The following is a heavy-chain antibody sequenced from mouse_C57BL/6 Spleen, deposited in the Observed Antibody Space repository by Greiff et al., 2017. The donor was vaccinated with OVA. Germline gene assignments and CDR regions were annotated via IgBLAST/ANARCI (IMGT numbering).Heavy chain of an antibody. CDR2: IYTGGGYT. Sequence: QVQLKQSGAELVRPGTSVKMSCKASGYTFTNYWIGWAKQRPGHGLEWIGDIYTGGGYTNYNEKFKGKATLTADKSSSTAYMQFSSLTSEDSAIYYCARGGTTVVTYDYWGQGTTLTVSS. V-gene: IGHV1-63*01. CDR3: ARGGTTVVTYDY. D-gene: IGHD1-1*01. J-gene: IGHJ2*01. CDR1: GYTFTNYW.